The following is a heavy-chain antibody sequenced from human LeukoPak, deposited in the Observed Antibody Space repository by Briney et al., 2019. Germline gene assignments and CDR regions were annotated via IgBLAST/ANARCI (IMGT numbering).Heavy chain of an antibody. CDR2: MNPNSGNT. V-gene: IGHV1-8*03. Sequence: ASVKVSCKASGYTFTGYYMHWVRQAPGQGLEWMGWMNPNSGNTGYAQKFQGRVTITRNTSISTAYMELSSLRSEDTAVYYCARAGRITMVRGVILPDYWGQGTLVTVSS. CDR1: GYTFTGYY. J-gene: IGHJ4*02. CDR3: ARAGRITMVRGVILPDY. D-gene: IGHD3-10*01.